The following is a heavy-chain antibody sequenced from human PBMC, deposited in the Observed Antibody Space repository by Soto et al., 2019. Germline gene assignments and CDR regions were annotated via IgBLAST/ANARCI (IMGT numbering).Heavy chain of an antibody. Sequence: SVKVSCKASGGTFSSYAISWVRQAPGQGLEWMGGIIPIFGTANYAQKFQGRVTITADESTSTAYMELSSLRSEDTAVYYCARETPYDFWSGYPGRLDYWGQGTLVTVSS. CDR2: IIPIFGTA. CDR3: ARETPYDFWSGYPGRLDY. CDR1: GGTFSSYA. V-gene: IGHV1-69*13. J-gene: IGHJ4*02. D-gene: IGHD3-3*01.